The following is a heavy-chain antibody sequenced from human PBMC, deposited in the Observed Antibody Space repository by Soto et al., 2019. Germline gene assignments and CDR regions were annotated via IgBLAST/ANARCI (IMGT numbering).Heavy chain of an antibody. D-gene: IGHD1-26*01. J-gene: IGHJ4*02. CDR2: ITPFSGDV. CDR3: AGGGAGSGPFTWELPDH. Sequence: SVKVSCKALGNTFTYRYLHWVRQAPGQALEWMGWITPFSGDVHYAQKFQERVXXXRDTSINTAYMQMSSLRSEDTAMYFCAGGGAGSGPFTWELPDHWGQGTLVTVSS. CDR1: GNTFTYRY. V-gene: IGHV1-45*01.